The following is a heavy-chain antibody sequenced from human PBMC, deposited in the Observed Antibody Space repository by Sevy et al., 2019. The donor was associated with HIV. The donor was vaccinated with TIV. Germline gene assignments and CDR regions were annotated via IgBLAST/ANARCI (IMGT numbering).Heavy chain of an antibody. V-gene: IGHV3-23*01. CDR1: GFTFSSYA. D-gene: IGHD6-13*01. Sequence: GGSLRLSCTASGFTFSSYAMSWVRQAPGKGLEWVSAISGSGGSTYYADSVKGRFTISRDNSKNTLYLQMNSLRAEDMALYYCVRAIAADGSFWGQGTLVTVSS. CDR3: VRAIAADGSF. CDR2: ISGSGGST. J-gene: IGHJ4*02.